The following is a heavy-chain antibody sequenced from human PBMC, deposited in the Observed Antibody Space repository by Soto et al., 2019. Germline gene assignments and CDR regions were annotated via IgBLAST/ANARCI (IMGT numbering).Heavy chain of an antibody. J-gene: IGHJ6*02. CDR1: GLTFGDYA. D-gene: IGHD3-22*01. CDR3: TRDYYDTRVYYGMDV. Sequence: GGSLRLSCTASGLTFGDYAMSWVRQAPGKGLEWVGFIRGKAYTGTTEYAASVKGRFTISRDDSKSIAYLQMNSLKTEDTAVYYCTRDYYDTRVYYGMDVWGQGTTVTVSS. CDR2: IRGKAYTGTT. V-gene: IGHV3-49*04.